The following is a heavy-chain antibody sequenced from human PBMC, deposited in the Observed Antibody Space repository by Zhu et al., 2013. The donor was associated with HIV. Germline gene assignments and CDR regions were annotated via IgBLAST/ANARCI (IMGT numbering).Heavy chain of an antibody. CDR3: ARSPITMVRGVQPIDY. CDR2: IYYSGTT. D-gene: IGHD3-10*01. CDR1: GGSISSNSYY. V-gene: IGHV4-39*07. J-gene: IGHJ4*02. Sequence: QVQLQESGPGLVKPSETLSLTCTVSGGSISSNSYYWGWIRQPPGKGLEWIASIYYSGTTYHNPSLKSRVTISVDTSKNQLSLKLTSMTAADTAVFYCARSPITMVRGVQPIDYWGQGTLVTVSS.